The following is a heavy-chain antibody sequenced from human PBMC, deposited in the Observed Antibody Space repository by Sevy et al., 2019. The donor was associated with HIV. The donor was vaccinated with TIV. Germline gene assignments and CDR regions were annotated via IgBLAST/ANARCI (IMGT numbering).Heavy chain of an antibody. D-gene: IGHD2-2*01. CDR2: IYYSGST. CDR3: ARDMLGYCSSTSCYAEGYFDY. Sequence: SETLSLTCTVSGGSISSYYWSWIRQPPGKGLEWIGYIYYSGSTNYNPSLKSRVTISVDTSKNQFSLKLSSVTAADTPVYYCARDMLGYCSSTSCYAEGYFDYWGQGTLVTVSS. V-gene: IGHV4-59*01. J-gene: IGHJ4*02. CDR1: GGSISSYY.